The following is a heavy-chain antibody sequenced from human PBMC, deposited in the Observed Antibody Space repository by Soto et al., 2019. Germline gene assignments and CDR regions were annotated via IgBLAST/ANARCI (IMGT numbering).Heavy chain of an antibody. Sequence: PGESLKISCKGSGYNFSSQWIAWVRQKPGKGLEWMGIVYPGDAETRYSPSFQGQVTMSADKSIDTAYLQWSSLKASDTATYYCAKSEVLDIWGQGTMVTVSS. CDR2: VYPGDAET. CDR3: AKSEVLDI. J-gene: IGHJ3*02. V-gene: IGHV5-51*01. CDR1: GYNFSSQW.